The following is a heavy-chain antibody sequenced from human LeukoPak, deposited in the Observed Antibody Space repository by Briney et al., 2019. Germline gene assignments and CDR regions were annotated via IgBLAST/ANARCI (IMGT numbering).Heavy chain of an antibody. CDR2: INHSGST. V-gene: IGHV4-34*01. CDR3: ARGRNTIFGVVIDNWFDP. CDR1: GGSFSVYY. Sequence: SETLSLTCAVYGGSFSVYYWSWIRQPPGKGLEWIGEINHSGSTNYNPSLKSRVTISVDTSKNQFSLKLSSVTAADTAVYYCARGRNTIFGVVIDNWFDPWGQGTLVTVSS. J-gene: IGHJ5*02. D-gene: IGHD3-3*01.